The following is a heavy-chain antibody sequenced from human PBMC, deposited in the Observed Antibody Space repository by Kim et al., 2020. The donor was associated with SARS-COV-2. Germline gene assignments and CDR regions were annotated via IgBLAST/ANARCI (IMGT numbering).Heavy chain of an antibody. CDR2: VSNRGSA. CDR3: SSFIHLGSSHYF. Sequence: SETLSLTCTVSGGSVNNEYWGWVRRLPGTGLEWLGYVSNRGSASYHPSLNSRVTLSIDTSKSPFSLMLNSVTAADTASSYVSSFIHLGSSHYF. D-gene: IGHD6-25*01. J-gene: IGHJ4*01. V-gene: IGHV4-59*02. CDR1: GGSVNNEY.